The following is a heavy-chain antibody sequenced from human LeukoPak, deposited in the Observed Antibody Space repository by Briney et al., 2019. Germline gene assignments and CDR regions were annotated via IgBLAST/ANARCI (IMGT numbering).Heavy chain of an antibody. D-gene: IGHD3-10*01. J-gene: IGHJ3*02. Sequence: ASVKVSCKAFGYTFTSNYMHWVRQAPGQGLEWMGWINPNSGGTNYAQKFQGRVTMTRDTSISTAYMELSRLRSDDTAVYYCARGIWFGELLDDAFDIWGQGTMVTVSS. V-gene: IGHV1-2*02. CDR3: ARGIWFGELLDDAFDI. CDR2: INPNSGGT. CDR1: GYTFTSNY.